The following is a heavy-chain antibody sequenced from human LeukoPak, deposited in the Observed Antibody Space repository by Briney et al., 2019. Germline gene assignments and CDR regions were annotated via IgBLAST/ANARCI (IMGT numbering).Heavy chain of an antibody. CDR2: LIAYNGHT. CDR3: ARDRISMVRGISDI. V-gene: IGHV1-18*01. Sequence: ASVKVSCTASVYTFAHYGISWVRQAPGKGLEWMGWLIAYNGHTSYAQKFQGRVNMTRDISTGTAYMELKSLGSDDTAVYYCARDRISMVRGISDIWGQGTLITVSS. CDR1: VYTFAHYG. J-gene: IGHJ4*02. D-gene: IGHD3-10*01.